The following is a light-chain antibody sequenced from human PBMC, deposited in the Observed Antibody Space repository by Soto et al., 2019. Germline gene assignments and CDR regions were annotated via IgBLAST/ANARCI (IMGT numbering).Light chain of an antibody. CDR2: DAS. J-gene: IGKJ4*01. Sequence: GDRVTITCRASQGISRDLAWYQQKPGKAPILLIYDASTLQSGVPSRFSASGSGTEFTLTISSLQAEDFATYYCQHLHNYPPTFGGGTKVEIK. CDR1: QGISRD. V-gene: IGKV1-9*01. CDR3: QHLHNYPPT.